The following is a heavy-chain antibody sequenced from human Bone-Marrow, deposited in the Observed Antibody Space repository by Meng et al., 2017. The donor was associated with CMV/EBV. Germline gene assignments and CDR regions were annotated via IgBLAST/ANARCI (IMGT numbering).Heavy chain of an antibody. CDR2: INTIGSST. CDR1: GFTFNDYW. D-gene: IGHD6-13*01. J-gene: IGHJ5*02. Sequence: GGPLRLSCVASGFTFNDYWMHWVRQGPGRVLIWVARINTIGSSTIYADSVKGRFTISRENAKNTVYLQMDSLRAEDSAVYFCARAPYGSISWFDPWGQGTLVTVSS. CDR3: ARAPYGSISWFDP. V-gene: IGHV3-74*01.